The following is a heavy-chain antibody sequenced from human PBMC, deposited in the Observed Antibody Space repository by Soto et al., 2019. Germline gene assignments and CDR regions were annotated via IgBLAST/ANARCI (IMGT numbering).Heavy chain of an antibody. CDR2: IYYSGST. CDR1: GASISSDY. D-gene: IGHD1-1*01. V-gene: IGHV4-59*08. CDR3: ESQDGRTLDY. Sequence: QVQLQESGPGLVKPSETLSLTCTVSGASISSDYWSWIRQPPGQGLELIGYIYYSGSTNYNPSLKSRVTIPVDTSKNHLSLKLSSVTAADTAVYYCESQDGRTLDYWGQGTLVTVSS. J-gene: IGHJ4*02.